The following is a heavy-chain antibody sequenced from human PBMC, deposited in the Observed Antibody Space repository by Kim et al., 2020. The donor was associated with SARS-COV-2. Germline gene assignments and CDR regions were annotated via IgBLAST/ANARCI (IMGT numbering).Heavy chain of an antibody. J-gene: IGHJ6*02. Sequence: GGSLRLSCAASGFTFSSYWMSWVRQAPGKGLEWVANIKQDGSEKYYVDSVKGRFTISRDNAKNSLYLQMNSLRAEDTAVYYCARERINYDFWSGYPFTDYYYYYGMDVWGQGTTVTVSS. D-gene: IGHD3-3*01. CDR1: GFTFSSYW. V-gene: IGHV3-7*01. CDR2: IKQDGSEK. CDR3: ARERINYDFWSGYPFTDYYYYYGMDV.